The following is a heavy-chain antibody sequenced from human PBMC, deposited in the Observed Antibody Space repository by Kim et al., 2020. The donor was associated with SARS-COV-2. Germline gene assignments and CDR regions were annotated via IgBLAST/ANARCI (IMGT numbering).Heavy chain of an antibody. J-gene: IGHJ4*02. CDR1: GGSISSSSYY. Sequence: SETLSLTCTVSGGSISSSSYYWGWIRQPPGKGLEWIGSIYYSGSTYYNPSLKSRVTISVDTSKNQFSLKLSSVTAADTAVYYCASGYSSSLPDYWGQGTLVTVSS. D-gene: IGHD6-13*01. CDR2: IYYSGST. V-gene: IGHV4-39*01. CDR3: ASGYSSSLPDY.